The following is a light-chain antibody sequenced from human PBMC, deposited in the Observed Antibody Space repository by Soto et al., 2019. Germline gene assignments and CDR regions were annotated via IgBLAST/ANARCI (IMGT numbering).Light chain of an antibody. Sequence: EIGMTQSPATLSVSQGERVTLSCRASQSVSSRLAWYHQKPGQSPRLLIYGASTRATGIPARFSGSGSGTDFTLTISSLEPEDFGVYYCQQRSNWPPVTFGGGTKVDVK. CDR2: GAS. CDR1: QSVSSR. CDR3: QQRSNWPPVT. V-gene: IGKV3-11*01. J-gene: IGKJ4*01.